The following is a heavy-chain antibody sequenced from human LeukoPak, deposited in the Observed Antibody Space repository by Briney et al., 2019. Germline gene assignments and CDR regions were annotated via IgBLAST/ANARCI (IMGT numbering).Heavy chain of an antibody. CDR2: IYHSGST. D-gene: IGHD3-3*01. CDR3: ARVWSNPH. CDR1: GYSISSGYY. Sequence: MTSETLSLTCAVSGYSISSGYYSGWIRQPPGKGLEWIGSIYHSGSTYYNPSLKSRVTISVDTSKNQFSLKLSSVTAADTAVYYCARVWSNPHWGQGTLVTVSS. J-gene: IGHJ4*02. V-gene: IGHV4-38-2*01.